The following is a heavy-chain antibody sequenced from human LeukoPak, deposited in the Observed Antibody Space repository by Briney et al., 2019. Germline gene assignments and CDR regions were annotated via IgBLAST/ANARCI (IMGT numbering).Heavy chain of an antibody. J-gene: IGHJ4*02. Sequence: GESLQISCQGSGYSFTSYWIGWVRQMPGKGLEWMGIIYPGDSDTRYSPSFQGQVTISADKSTSTAYLQWSSLKASDTAMYYCASPAADSSSSYSYWGQGTLVTVSS. CDR2: IYPGDSDT. D-gene: IGHD6-13*01. CDR1: GYSFTSYW. CDR3: ASPAADSSSSYSY. V-gene: IGHV5-51*01.